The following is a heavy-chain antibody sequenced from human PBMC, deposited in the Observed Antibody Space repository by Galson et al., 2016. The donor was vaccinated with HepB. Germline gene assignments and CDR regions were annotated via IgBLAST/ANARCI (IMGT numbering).Heavy chain of an antibody. D-gene: IGHD1-26*01. CDR1: GYTFTGYY. CDR3: ARDRWELLSGDAFDI. V-gene: IGHV1-2*02. CDR2: INPNSGGT. Sequence: SVKVSCKASGYTFTGYYMHWVRQAPGQGLEWMGWINPNSGGTNYAQKFQGRVTMTRDTSISTAYMELSRLRTDDTAVYYCARDRWELLSGDAFDIWGQGTMVTVSS. J-gene: IGHJ3*02.